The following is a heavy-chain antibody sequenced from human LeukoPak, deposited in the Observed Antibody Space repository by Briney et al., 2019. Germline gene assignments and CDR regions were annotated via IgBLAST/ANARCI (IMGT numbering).Heavy chain of an antibody. V-gene: IGHV1-18*01. J-gene: IGHJ3*02. Sequence: APVKVSCKASGYTFTSYGISWVRQAPGQGLEWMGWISAYNGNTNYAQKLQGRVTMTTDTSTSTAYMELRSLRSDDTAVYYCARDLLPLNIPKSFDIWGQGTMVTVSS. CDR3: ARDLLPLNIPKSFDI. D-gene: IGHD2/OR15-2a*01. CDR1: GYTFTSYG. CDR2: ISAYNGNT.